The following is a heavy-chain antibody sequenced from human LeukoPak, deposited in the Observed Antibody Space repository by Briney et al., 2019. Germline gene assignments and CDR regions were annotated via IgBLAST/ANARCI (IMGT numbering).Heavy chain of an antibody. D-gene: IGHD2-2*01. CDR2: IRYDGSNK. V-gene: IGHV3-30*02. CDR1: GFTFSSYG. J-gene: IGHJ4*02. CDR3: AKARLVVPDRGAYDY. Sequence: GGSLRLSCAASGFTFSSYGMYWVRQAPGKGLEWVAFIRYDGSNKYYADSVKGRFTVSRDNSKNTLYLQMKSLRAEDTAVYYCAKARLVVPDRGAYDYWGQGTLVTVSS.